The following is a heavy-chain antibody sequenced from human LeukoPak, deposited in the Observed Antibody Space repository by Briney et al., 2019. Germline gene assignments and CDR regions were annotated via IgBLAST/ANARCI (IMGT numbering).Heavy chain of an antibody. CDR2: IYHSGST. D-gene: IGHD6-6*01. J-gene: IGHJ4*02. Sequence: SETLSLTCAVSGGSISSGGYSWSWIRQPPGKGLEWIGYIYHSGSTYYNPSLKSRVTISVDRSKNQFSLKLSSVTAADTAVYYCAREGQEQLVSFDYWGQGTLVTVSS. CDR3: AREGQEQLVSFDY. V-gene: IGHV4-30-2*01. CDR1: GGSISSGGYS.